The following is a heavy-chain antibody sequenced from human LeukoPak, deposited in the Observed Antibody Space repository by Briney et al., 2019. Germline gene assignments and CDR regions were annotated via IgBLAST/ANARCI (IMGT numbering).Heavy chain of an antibody. Sequence: GRSLRLSCAASGFTFSNYVFHWVRQAPGKGLEWVAVISYDGSNKYYADSVKGRFTISRDNSKNTLYLQMNSLRAEDTAVYYCAKDAVAGNNYYYYYYMDVWGKGTTVTVSS. D-gene: IGHD6-19*01. CDR3: AKDAVAGNNYYYYYYMDV. CDR1: GFTFSNYV. J-gene: IGHJ6*03. V-gene: IGHV3-30*04. CDR2: ISYDGSNK.